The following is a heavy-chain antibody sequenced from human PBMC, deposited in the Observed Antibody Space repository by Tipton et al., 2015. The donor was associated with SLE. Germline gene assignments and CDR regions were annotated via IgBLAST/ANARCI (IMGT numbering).Heavy chain of an antibody. V-gene: IGHV3-11*01. CDR1: GFTFSDYY. CDR3: ASDPEWADY. J-gene: IGHJ4*02. CDR2: ISSSGSTI. Sequence: LSLTCAASGFTFSDYYMSWIRQAPGKGLEWVSYISSSGSTIYYADSVKGRFTISRDNAKNSLYLQMNSLRAEDTAVYYCASDPEWADYWGQGTLVTVSS. D-gene: IGHD2-8*01.